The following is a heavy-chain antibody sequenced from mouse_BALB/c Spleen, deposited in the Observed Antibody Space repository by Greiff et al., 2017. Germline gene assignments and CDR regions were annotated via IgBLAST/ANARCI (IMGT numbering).Heavy chain of an antibody. CDR2: IRLKSDNYAT. V-gene: IGHV6-6*02. CDR1: GFTFSSYW. CDR3: TFYYGSSYGWYFDV. D-gene: IGHD1-1*01. Sequence: EVKLVESGGGLVQPGGSMKLSCVASGFTFSSYWMSWVRQSPGKGLEWVAEIRLKSDNYATHYAESVKGKFTISRDDSKSRLYLQMNSLRAEDTGIYYCTFYYGSSYGWYFDVWGAGTTVTVSS. J-gene: IGHJ1*01.